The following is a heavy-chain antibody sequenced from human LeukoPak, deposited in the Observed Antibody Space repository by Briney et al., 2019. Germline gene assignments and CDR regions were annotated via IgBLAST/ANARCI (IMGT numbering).Heavy chain of an antibody. Sequence: SETLSLTCTVSGGSISSYYWSWIRQPAGKGLEWIGRIYTSGSTNYNPSLKSRVTMSVDTFKNQFSLKLSSVTAADTAVYYCARGVVVPAALIDAFDIWGQGTMVTVSS. D-gene: IGHD2-2*01. CDR3: ARGVVVPAALIDAFDI. CDR1: GGSISSYY. J-gene: IGHJ3*02. CDR2: IYTSGST. V-gene: IGHV4-4*07.